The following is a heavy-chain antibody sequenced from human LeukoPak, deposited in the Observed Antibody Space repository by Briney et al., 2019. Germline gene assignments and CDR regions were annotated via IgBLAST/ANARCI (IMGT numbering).Heavy chain of an antibody. CDR3: ARPFWSGYEYYFDY. Sequence: SETLSLTCTVSGGSISSSSYYWGWIRQPPGKGLEWIGSIYYSGSTYYNPSLKSRVTISVDTSKNQFSLKPSSVTAADTAVYYCARPFWSGYEYYFDYWGQGTLVTVSS. V-gene: IGHV4-39*07. J-gene: IGHJ4*02. CDR2: IYYSGST. CDR1: GGSISSSSYY. D-gene: IGHD3-3*01.